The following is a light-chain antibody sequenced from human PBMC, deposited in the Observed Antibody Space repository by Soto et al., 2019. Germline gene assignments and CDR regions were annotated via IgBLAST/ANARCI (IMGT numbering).Light chain of an antibody. CDR3: QKYNRAPFT. Sequence: DVQMTQSPSSLSASVGDSVTITCRASQGISNYLAWYQQTPGKIPKLLIYAASTLQSGVPSRFSGSGSGTVFTLTISSLQPEDVATYYCQKYNRAPFTFGPGTKVDLK. J-gene: IGKJ3*01. CDR2: AAS. CDR1: QGISNY. V-gene: IGKV1-27*01.